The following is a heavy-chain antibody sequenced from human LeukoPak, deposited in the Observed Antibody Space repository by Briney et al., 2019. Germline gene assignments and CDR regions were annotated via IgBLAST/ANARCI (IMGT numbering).Heavy chain of an antibody. CDR1: GYSISSGYY. J-gene: IGHJ3*02. D-gene: IGHD3-22*01. CDR2: IYHSGST. V-gene: IGHV4-38-2*01. CDR3: ARHGTGDYDSSGYIIDALDI. Sequence: SETLSLTCAVSGYSISSGYYWGWIRQPPGKGLEWIGSIYHSGSTYHNPSLKSRVTISVDTSKNQFSLKLSSVTAADTAVYYCARHGTGDYDSSGYIIDALDIWGQGTMVTVSS.